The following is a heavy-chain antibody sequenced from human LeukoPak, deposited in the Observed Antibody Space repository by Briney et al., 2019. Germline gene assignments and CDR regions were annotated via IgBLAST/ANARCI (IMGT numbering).Heavy chain of an antibody. CDR1: GGSISSSSYY. CDR2: IYYSGST. V-gene: IGHV4-39*01. J-gene: IGHJ4*02. Sequence: KASETLSLTCTVSGGSISSSSYYWGWIRQPPGKGLEWIGSIYYSGSTYYNPSLKSRVTISVDTSKNQFSLKLSSVTAADTAVYYCARGNYGDYVPNFDYWGQGTLVTVSS. CDR3: ARGNYGDYVPNFDY. D-gene: IGHD4-17*01.